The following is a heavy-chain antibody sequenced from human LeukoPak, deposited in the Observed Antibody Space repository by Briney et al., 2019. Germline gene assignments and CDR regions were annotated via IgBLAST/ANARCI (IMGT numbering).Heavy chain of an antibody. Sequence: ASVRVSCKASGNSFTTFGLTWVRQAPGQGLEWMGWINTYNGNPNYAQKLQGRVTMTTGTSTSTAYMELRSLRSDDTAVYYCARDSIQGYFEYWGQGALVTVSS. D-gene: IGHD5-18*01. CDR2: INTYNGNP. V-gene: IGHV1-18*01. CDR1: GNSFTTFG. J-gene: IGHJ4*02. CDR3: ARDSIQGYFEY.